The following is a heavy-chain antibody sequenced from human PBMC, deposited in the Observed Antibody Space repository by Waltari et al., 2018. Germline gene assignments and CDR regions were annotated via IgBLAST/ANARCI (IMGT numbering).Heavy chain of an antibody. J-gene: IGHJ4*02. D-gene: IGHD2-2*01. CDR1: GFSFISTW. CDR3: QLWPPPQFDY. V-gene: IGHV3-7*01. Sequence: EVQLLESGGGLVQPGGSLTPSCEASGFSFISTWLTWVRQAPGKGLGWVASINQAGSMKYYVDSVKGRFTISRDSTKNSLYLQMNSLRAEDTAVYHCQLWPPPQFDYWGQGTLVTVSS. CDR2: INQAGSMK.